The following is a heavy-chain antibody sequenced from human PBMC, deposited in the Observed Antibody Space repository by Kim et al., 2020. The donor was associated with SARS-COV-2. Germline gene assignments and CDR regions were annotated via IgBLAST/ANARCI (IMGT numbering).Heavy chain of an antibody. CDR1: GFTFSSYG. V-gene: IGHV3-30*18. D-gene: IGHD5-12*01. CDR2: ISYDGSNK. Sequence: GGSLRLSCAASGFTFSSYGMHWVRQAPGKGLEWVAVISYDGSNKYYADSVKGRFTISRDNSKNTLYLQMNSLRAEDTAVYYCAKEVAPINEMATIGEPFDYWGQGTLVTVSS. CDR3: AKEVAPINEMATIGEPFDY. J-gene: IGHJ4*02.